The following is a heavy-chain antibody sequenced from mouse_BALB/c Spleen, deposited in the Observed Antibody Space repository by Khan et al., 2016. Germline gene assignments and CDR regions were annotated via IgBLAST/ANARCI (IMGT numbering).Heavy chain of an antibody. D-gene: IGHD1-1*02. CDR3: ARYGGSGQDGLDY. CDR2: IWDGGST. Sequence: QVQLKQSGPGLVAPSQSLSITCTVSGFSLTTYGIHWVRQPPGKGLEWLGIIWDGGSTNYNSALMSRLSISKDNSKNQVFLKMHSLQTDDTAMYSWARYGGSGQDGLDYWGQGTILTVSS. CDR1: GFSLTTYG. J-gene: IGHJ2*01. V-gene: IGHV2-9*02.